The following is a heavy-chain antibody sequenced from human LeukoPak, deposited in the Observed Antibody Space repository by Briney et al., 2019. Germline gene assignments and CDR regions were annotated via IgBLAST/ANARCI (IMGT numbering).Heavy chain of an antibody. Sequence: GGSLRLSCAASGFTFSSYGMHWVRQAPGKGLEWVAVIWYDGSNKYYADSVKGRFTISRDNSKNTLYVQMNSLRAEDTAVYYCARDANSYSSFDYWGQGTLVTVSS. CDR1: GFTFSSYG. CDR2: IWYDGSNK. V-gene: IGHV3-33*01. CDR3: ARDANSYSSFDY. J-gene: IGHJ4*02. D-gene: IGHD6-13*01.